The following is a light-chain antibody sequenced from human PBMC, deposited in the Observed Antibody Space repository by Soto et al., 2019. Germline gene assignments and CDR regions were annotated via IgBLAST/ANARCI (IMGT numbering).Light chain of an antibody. CDR2: DAS. V-gene: IGKV3-11*01. CDR1: QTVNNY. CDR3: QQRGNWPWLT. J-gene: IGKJ4*01. Sequence: EIVLKQSPGTLSLSPGERATLSCRASQTVNNYLAWYQQMPGQAPRLVIYDASNRATGIPARFSGSGSGTDFTLTISSLEPEDSAVYYCQQRGNWPWLTFGGGTRVEIK.